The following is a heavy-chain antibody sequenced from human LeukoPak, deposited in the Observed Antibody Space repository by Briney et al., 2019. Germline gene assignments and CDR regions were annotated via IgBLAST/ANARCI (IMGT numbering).Heavy chain of an antibody. CDR2: IRYDGSNK. V-gene: IGHV3-30*02. Sequence: PGGSLRLSCAASGFTFSSYEMNWVRQAPGKGLEWVAFIRYDGSNKYYADSVKGRFTISRDNSKNTLYLQMNSLRVEDTAVYYCAEGSPYYLFYMDVWGKGTTVTISS. D-gene: IGHD3-10*01. J-gene: IGHJ6*03. CDR1: GFTFSSYE. CDR3: AEGSPYYLFYMDV.